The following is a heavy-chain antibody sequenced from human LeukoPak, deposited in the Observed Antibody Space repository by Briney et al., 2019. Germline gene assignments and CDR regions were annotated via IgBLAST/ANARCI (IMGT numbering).Heavy chain of an antibody. D-gene: IGHD3-16*02. CDR1: GGSFRGYY. V-gene: IGHV4-34*01. Sequence: SETLSLTCAVYGGSFRGYYWSWIRQPPGKGLEWSGEINHSGSTNYNPSLKSRVTISVDTSKNQFSLKLSSVTAADTAVYYCARHRYDYVWGSYRLNWFDPWGQGTLVTVSS. CDR2: INHSGST. J-gene: IGHJ5*02. CDR3: ARHRYDYVWGSYRLNWFDP.